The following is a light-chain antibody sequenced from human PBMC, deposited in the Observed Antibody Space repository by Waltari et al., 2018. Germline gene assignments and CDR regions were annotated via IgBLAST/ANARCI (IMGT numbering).Light chain of an antibody. CDR1: QSVSSN. CDR2: GAS. CDR3: QQYNSWPPRYT. V-gene: IGKV3-15*01. J-gene: IGKJ2*01. Sequence: EIVLTQSPAPLSVSPGERATLSCRASQSVSSNLAWYQHKPGQPPRLPIYGASTRATGIPARFSGSGSGTEFTLTISSLQSEDFAVYYCQQYNSWPPRYTFGQGTNLESK.